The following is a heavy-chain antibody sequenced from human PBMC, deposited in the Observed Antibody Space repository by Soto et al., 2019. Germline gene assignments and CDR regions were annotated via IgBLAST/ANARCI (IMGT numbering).Heavy chain of an antibody. CDR3: ASDLSGSRATIDY. Sequence: LSLTCTVSGTSIRSGGYYWTWIRQRPGKGLEWLGYIYYRGSTYYTPSLKTRVTLSLDPSKSQFSLTLTSVTAADTAVYYCASDLSGSRATIDYWGLGALVTVSS. J-gene: IGHJ4*02. CDR1: GTSIRSGGYY. V-gene: IGHV4-31*03. CDR2: IYYRGST. D-gene: IGHD6-13*01.